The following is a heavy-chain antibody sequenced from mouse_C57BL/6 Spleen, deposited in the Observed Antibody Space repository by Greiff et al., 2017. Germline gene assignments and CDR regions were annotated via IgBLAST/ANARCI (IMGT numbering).Heavy chain of an antibody. J-gene: IGHJ3*01. CDR2: IHPSDSDP. D-gene: IGHD1-1*01. CDR3: AIWDYYGSSYGAY. CDR1: GYTFTSYW. V-gene: IGHV1-74*01. Sequence: QVQLQQSGAELVKPGASVQVSCKASGYTFTSYWMHWVKQRPGQGLEWIGRIHPSDSDPNYNQKFKGKATLTVDKSSSTAYMQLSSLTSEYSAVYYCAIWDYYGSSYGAYWGQGTLVTVSA.